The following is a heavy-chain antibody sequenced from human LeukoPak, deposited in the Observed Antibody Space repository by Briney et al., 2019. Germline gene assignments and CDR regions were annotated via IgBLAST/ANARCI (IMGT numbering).Heavy chain of an antibody. CDR2: VSIRSGTI. CDR1: GFTFSGHN. D-gene: IGHD3-16*01. Sequence: PGGALRLSCAASGFTFSGHNMNGVGQAPGKGVEGISFVSIRSGTIYYADSVNGRFRISRDNAKSSLHLDMNTLRAEHTAVYYCARAMSTFGGVSNYFDSWGQGTLVTVSS. J-gene: IGHJ4*02. CDR3: ARAMSTFGGVSNYFDS. V-gene: IGHV3-48*04.